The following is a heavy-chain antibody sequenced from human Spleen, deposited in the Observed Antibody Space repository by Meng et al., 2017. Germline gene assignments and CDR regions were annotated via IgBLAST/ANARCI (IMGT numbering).Heavy chain of an antibody. D-gene: IGHD3-10*01. V-gene: IGHV4-4*02. J-gene: IGHJ4*02. CDR1: GDSITNHNW. Sequence: QVQLRESGPALVKPSETLSLTCAVSGDSITNHNWWAWVRQPPGKGLEWIGEIPHRGSSAYNPSLKSRVSMSIDKSKNQFSLKLTSVTAADTAIFFCARHLTGYYYDWGPGILVTVSS. CDR3: ARHLTGYYYD. CDR2: IPHRGSS.